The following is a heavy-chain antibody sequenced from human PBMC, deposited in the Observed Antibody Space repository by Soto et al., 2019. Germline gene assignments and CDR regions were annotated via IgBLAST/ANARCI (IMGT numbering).Heavy chain of an antibody. CDR3: ARYINYYDSSGYSSYFDY. CDR1: GYTFTGYY. V-gene: IGHV1-2*04. Sequence: SVKVSCKASGYTFTGYYMHWVRQAPGQGLEWMRWINPNSGGTNYAQKFQGWVTMTRDTSISTAYMELSRLRSDDTAVYYCARYINYYDSSGYSSYFDYWGQGTLVTSPQ. D-gene: IGHD3-22*01. CDR2: INPNSGGT. J-gene: IGHJ4*02.